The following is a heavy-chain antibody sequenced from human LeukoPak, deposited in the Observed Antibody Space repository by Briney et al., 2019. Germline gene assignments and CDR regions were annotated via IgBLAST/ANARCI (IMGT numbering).Heavy chain of an antibody. Sequence: NPSETLSLTCTVSGGSISSSSYSWGWIRQPPGKGLEWIGNIYYSGSTYYNPSLKSRVTVSVDTSKNQISLKLSSVTAADTAVYYCARVCSSTSCYLDYWGQGTLVTVSS. J-gene: IGHJ4*02. CDR3: ARVCSSTSCYLDY. CDR2: IYYSGST. V-gene: IGHV4-39*07. CDR1: GGSISSSSYS. D-gene: IGHD2-2*01.